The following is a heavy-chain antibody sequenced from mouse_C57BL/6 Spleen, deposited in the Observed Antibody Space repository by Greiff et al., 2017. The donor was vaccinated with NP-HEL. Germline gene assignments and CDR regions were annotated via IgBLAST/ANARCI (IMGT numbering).Heavy chain of an antibody. CDR2: IDPSDSET. Sequence: QVQLQQPGAELVRPGSSVKLSCKASGYTFTSYWMHWVKQRPIQGLEWIGNIDPSDSETHYNQKFKDKATLTVDKSSSTAYMPLSSLTSEDSAVYYCARGISYPYYVMDYCGEGTPVTVSS. CDR3: ARGISYPYYVMDY. D-gene: IGHD1-1*01. CDR1: GYTFTSYW. J-gene: IGHJ4*01. V-gene: IGHV1-52*01.